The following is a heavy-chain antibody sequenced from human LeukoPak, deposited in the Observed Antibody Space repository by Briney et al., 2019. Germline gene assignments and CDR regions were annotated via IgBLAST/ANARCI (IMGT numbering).Heavy chain of an antibody. Sequence: GGSLSLSCAASGFTVSSNYMSWVRQAPGKGLEWVSVIYSGGSTYYADSVKGRFTISRDNSKNTLYLQMNSLRAEDTAVYYCAKDISRGTPLVMYYWGQGTLVTVSS. CDR1: GFTVSSNY. CDR2: IYSGGST. V-gene: IGHV3-53*01. CDR3: AKDISRGTPLVMYY. D-gene: IGHD2-21*01. J-gene: IGHJ4*02.